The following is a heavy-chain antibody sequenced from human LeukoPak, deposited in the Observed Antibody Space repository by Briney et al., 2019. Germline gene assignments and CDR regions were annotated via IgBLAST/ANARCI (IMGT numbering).Heavy chain of an antibody. CDR2: ISSSSSYI. CDR3: AREGAAAGKEAFDI. Sequence: GGSLRLSCAASGFTFSSYSMNWVRQAPGKRLEWVSSISSSSSYIYYADSVKGRFTISRDNAKNSLYLQMNSLRAEDTAVYYCAREGAAAGKEAFDIWGQGTMVTVSS. CDR1: GFTFSSYS. D-gene: IGHD6-13*01. J-gene: IGHJ3*02. V-gene: IGHV3-21*01.